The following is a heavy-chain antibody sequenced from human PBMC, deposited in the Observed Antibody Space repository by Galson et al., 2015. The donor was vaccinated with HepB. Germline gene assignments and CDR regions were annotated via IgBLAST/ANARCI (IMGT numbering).Heavy chain of an antibody. V-gene: IGHV3-53*01. CDR3: ASPGAYCRGNCYWVD. Sequence: SLRLSCAISGFTVSSNYMSWVRQAPGKGLEWVSVIYSTGNTYYADSVKGRFTVSRDNSKNTLYLQMNSLRVEDTAVYYCASPGAYCRGNCYWVDWGQGTLVTVSS. D-gene: IGHD2-21*02. CDR2: IYSTGNT. CDR1: GFTVSSNY. J-gene: IGHJ4*02.